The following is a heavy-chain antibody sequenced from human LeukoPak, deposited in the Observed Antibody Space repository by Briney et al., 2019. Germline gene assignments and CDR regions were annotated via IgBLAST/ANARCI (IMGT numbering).Heavy chain of an antibody. V-gene: IGHV3-48*03. CDR1: GFTFSSYA. CDR2: ISSSGSTI. J-gene: IGHJ4*02. CDR3: ARQWTSCSSTSCEVSFDY. D-gene: IGHD2-2*01. Sequence: PGGSLRLSCAASGFTFSSYAMNWVRQAPGKGLEWVSYISSSGSTIYYADSVKGRFTISRDNAKNSLYLQMNSLRAEDTAVYYCARQWTSCSSTSCEVSFDYWGQGTLVTVSS.